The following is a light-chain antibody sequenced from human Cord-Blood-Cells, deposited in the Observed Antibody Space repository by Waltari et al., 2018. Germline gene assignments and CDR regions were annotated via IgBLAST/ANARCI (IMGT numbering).Light chain of an antibody. Sequence: SYELTQPPSVSVSPGQTASIPCSGDKLGDTYACWYQPKPGQSPVLVIYQDSKRPSGIPERFSGSNSGNTATLTISGTQAMDEADYYCQAWDSSTVVFGGGTKLTVL. CDR1: KLGDTY. J-gene: IGLJ2*01. V-gene: IGLV3-1*01. CDR2: QDS. CDR3: QAWDSSTVV.